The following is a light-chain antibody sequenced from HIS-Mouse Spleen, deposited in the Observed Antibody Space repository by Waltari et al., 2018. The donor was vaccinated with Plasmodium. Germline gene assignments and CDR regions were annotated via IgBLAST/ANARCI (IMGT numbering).Light chain of an antibody. CDR2: KAS. V-gene: IGLV3-27*01. J-gene: IGLJ3*02. Sequence: SYELTQPSSVSVSPGQTARITCSGDVLAKKYARWFQQNPGQAPVLVINKASERPSGIPERFSGASAGTSVTLTISGGQVEDEADYCCYSAADNNRVFGGGTKLTVL. CDR1: VLAKKY. CDR3: YSAADNNRV.